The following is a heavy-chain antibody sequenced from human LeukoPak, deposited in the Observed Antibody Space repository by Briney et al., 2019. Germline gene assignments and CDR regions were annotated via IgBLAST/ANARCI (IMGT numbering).Heavy chain of an antibody. Sequence: ASVKVSCKASGGTFSSYAISWVRQAPGQGLEWMGGIIPIFGTANYAQKFQGRVTITADESTSTAYMELSSLRSEDTAVYYCARDGEIPDHHPYYFDYWGQGTLVTVSS. V-gene: IGHV1-69*13. D-gene: IGHD1-14*01. CDR3: ARDGEIPDHHPYYFDY. J-gene: IGHJ4*02. CDR2: IIPIFGTA. CDR1: GGTFSSYA.